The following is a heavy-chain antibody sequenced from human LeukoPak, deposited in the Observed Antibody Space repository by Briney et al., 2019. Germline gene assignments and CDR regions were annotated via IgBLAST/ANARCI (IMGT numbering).Heavy chain of an antibody. CDR3: TRESGPYCPFGY. CDR2: ISLTGRS. Sequence: SGTLSLTCGGSGGSITSTNWLSWVPQPPRQGLEWIGEISLTGRSNYNPSLIGRVIMSLDESRNQLSLTLTSVTAADTAMYYCTRESGPYCPFGYWGQGTLVVVPS. J-gene: IGHJ4*02. V-gene: IGHV4-4*02. CDR1: GGSITSTNW. D-gene: IGHD1-26*01.